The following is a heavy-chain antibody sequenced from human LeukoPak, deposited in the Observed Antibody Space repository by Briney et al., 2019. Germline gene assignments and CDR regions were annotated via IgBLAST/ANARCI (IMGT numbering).Heavy chain of an antibody. J-gene: IGHJ5*02. V-gene: IGHV3-30*02. CDR2: IRYDGSNK. D-gene: IGHD2-21*01. CDR3: AKEGFALGLFDP. Sequence: QSGGSLRLSCAASGFTFSSYGMHWVRQAPGKGLEWVAFIRYDGSNKYYADSVKGRFTISRDNSKNTLYLQMNSLRAEDTAVYYCAKEGFALGLFDPWGQGTLVAVSS. CDR1: GFTFSSYG.